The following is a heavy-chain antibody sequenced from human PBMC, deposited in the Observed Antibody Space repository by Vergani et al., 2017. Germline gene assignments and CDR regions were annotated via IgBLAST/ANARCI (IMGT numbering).Heavy chain of an antibody. D-gene: IGHD1-14*01. CDR2: TWYDGNNK. CDR3: ARDLRLLYNRFDP. V-gene: IGHV3-33*01. J-gene: IGHJ5*02. CDR1: GFTFNQYG. Sequence: QVQLVESGGGVVQPGRSLRLSCAESGFTFNQYGMHWVRQAPGKGLEWVAVTWYDGNNKQYADSVKGRFTISRDNSKSTMYLQMNSLRYEDTGVYYCARDLRLLYNRFDPWGQGTLVTVSA.